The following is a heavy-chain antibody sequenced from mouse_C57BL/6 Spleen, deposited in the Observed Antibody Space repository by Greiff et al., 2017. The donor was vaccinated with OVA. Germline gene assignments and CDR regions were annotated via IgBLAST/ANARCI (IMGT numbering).Heavy chain of an antibody. CDR3: ARHGYYGRNYFDY. J-gene: IGHJ2*01. Sequence: VQLQQPGGELVKPGASVKMSCKASGYTFTSYWITWVKQRPGQGLEWIGDIYPGSGSTNYNEKFKSKATLTVDTSSSTAYMQLSSLTSEDSAVYYGARHGYYGRNYFDYWGQGTTLTVSS. CDR2: IYPGSGST. CDR1: GYTFTSYW. D-gene: IGHD1-1*01. V-gene: IGHV1-55*01.